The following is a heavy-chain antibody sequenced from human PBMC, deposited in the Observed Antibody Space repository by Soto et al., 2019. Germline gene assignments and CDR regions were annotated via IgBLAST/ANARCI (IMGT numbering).Heavy chain of an antibody. CDR3: AHSSVDFWSGYWDWFDP. CDR1: GFSLSTSGVG. V-gene: IGHV2-5*02. Sequence: QITLKESGPTLVKPTQTLTLTCTFSGFSLSTSGVGVGWIRQPPGKALEWLALIYWDDDKRYSPSLKGRLTITKDTSKNKVVLTMTNMDPVDTATYYSAHSSVDFWSGYWDWFDPCGQGTLVTVSS. CDR2: IYWDDDK. D-gene: IGHD3-3*01. J-gene: IGHJ5*02.